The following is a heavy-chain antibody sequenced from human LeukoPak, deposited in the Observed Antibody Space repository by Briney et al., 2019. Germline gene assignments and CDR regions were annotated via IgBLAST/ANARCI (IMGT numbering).Heavy chain of an antibody. D-gene: IGHD1-26*01. V-gene: IGHV4-39*02. Sequence: SETLSLTCAVSGGSISSPGHYWAWIRQPPGKGLEWIERMTHGGNFYYNPSLTSRVPIPLATANTRFSLSLRSVSASDTAVYHCARTLWPATDELLTWFDPWGPGMLVIVSS. CDR2: MTHGGNF. CDR1: GGSISSPGHY. CDR3: ARTLWPATDELLTWFDP. J-gene: IGHJ5*02.